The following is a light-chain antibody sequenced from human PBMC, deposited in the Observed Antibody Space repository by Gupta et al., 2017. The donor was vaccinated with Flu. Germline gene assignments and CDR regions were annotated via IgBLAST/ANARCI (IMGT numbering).Light chain of an antibody. J-gene: IGLJ3*02. CDR1: SSNFGADYD. CDR3: QSYDTGLRGSV. Sequence: QSVLTQPPSVSGAPGPSVTISCTGSSSNFGADYDVHWYQQLPGTTPKLLIYDNNNRPSGVPDRFSASKSGTSASLAITGLQAEDEAIYYCQSYDTGLRGSVFGGGTKLTVL. V-gene: IGLV1-40*01. CDR2: DNN.